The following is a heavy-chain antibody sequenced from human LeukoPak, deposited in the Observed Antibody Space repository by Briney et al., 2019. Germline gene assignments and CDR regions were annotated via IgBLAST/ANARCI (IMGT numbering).Heavy chain of an antibody. Sequence: GGSLRLSCAASGFTFSSYAMSWVRQAPGKGLEWVSAISGSGGSTYYADSVKGRFTISRDNSKNTLYLQMNSLRAEDTAVYYCAKEPAYYYDSSGYLDYWGQGTLVTVSS. D-gene: IGHD3-22*01. CDR3: AKEPAYYYDSSGYLDY. CDR1: GFTFSSYA. CDR2: ISGSGGST. V-gene: IGHV3-23*01. J-gene: IGHJ4*02.